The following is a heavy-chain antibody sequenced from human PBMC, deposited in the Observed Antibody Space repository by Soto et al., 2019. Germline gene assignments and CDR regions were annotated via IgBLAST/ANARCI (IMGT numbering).Heavy chain of an antibody. CDR2: IIPMFGKA. Sequence: VKVSCKASGGTFSRYTISWVRQAPGQGLEWMGGIIPMFGKANYAQKFQGRVTITADESTSTGYMELRSLISEDTAVYYCARDGTLYDSRGYYYLSWGQGTRVTVS. J-gene: IGHJ5*02. CDR1: GGTFSRYT. CDR3: ARDGTLYDSRGYYYLS. D-gene: IGHD3-22*01. V-gene: IGHV1-69*13.